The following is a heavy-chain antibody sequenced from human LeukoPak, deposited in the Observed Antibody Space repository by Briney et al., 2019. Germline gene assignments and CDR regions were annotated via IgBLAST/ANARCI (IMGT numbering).Heavy chain of an antibody. V-gene: IGHV5-51*01. CDR1: GYVLTRYW. J-gene: IGHJ4*02. Sequence: GGSLDISRQGSGYVLTRYWIRWVRQMPGQGLEWMGIIYPGDSDTRYSPSFQGQVTISADKSSSTAYLQWSSLKASDTAMYYCARSIGVLNFDYCGQGTLGTVSS. CDR2: IYPGDSDT. D-gene: IGHD3-10*01. CDR3: ARSIGVLNFDY.